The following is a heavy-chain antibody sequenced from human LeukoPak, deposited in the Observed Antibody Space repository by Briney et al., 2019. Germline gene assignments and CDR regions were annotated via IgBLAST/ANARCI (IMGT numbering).Heavy chain of an antibody. J-gene: IGHJ4*02. CDR2: INHSGST. V-gene: IGHV4-34*09. D-gene: IGHD5-24*01. CDR3: ARVKMATRDFDY. CDR1: GGSFSGYY. Sequence: PSETLSLTCAVYGGSFSGYYWSWIRQPPGKGLEWIGEINHSGSTNYNPSLKSRVTISVDTSKNQFSLKLSSVTAADTAVYYCARVKMATRDFDYWGQGTLVTVSS.